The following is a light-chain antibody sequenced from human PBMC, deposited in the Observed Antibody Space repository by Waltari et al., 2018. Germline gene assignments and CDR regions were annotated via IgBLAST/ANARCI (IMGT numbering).Light chain of an antibody. J-gene: IGKJ4*01. CDR2: GAA. Sequence: EVVMTQSPAMASVSPGERAALFCRASQSVKSNVAWYQQKPGQAPRLLLYGAATRPTGFPVRFSGSGSGTEFTLTISSLQSEDFAVYYCQQYDNWPPTFGGGAKVEIK. V-gene: IGKV3-15*01. CDR1: QSVKSN. CDR3: QQYDNWPPT.